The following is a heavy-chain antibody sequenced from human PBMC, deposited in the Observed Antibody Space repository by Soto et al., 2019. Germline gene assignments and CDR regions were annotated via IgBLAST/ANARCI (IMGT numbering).Heavy chain of an antibody. J-gene: IGHJ5*02. D-gene: IGHD4-17*01. CDR1: GGSFSGYY. V-gene: IGHV4-34*01. Sequence: SETRSLTCAVYGGSFSGYYWSWIRQPPGKGLEWIGEINHSGSTNYNPSLKSRVTISVDTSKNQFSLKLSSVTAADTAVYYCARKMTTVVINWFDPWGQGTLVTVSS. CDR2: INHSGST. CDR3: ARKMTTVVINWFDP.